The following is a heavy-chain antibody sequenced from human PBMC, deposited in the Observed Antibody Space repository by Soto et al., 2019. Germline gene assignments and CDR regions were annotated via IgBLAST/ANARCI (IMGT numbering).Heavy chain of an antibody. CDR3: ARDNLKGYNWNYRSVPFDP. Sequence: GGSLRLSCEASGFTFSTDAMSWVRQAPGKGLEWVSGISGGGAYSADTYFADSVKGRFTISRDNSKNTLHLQLNSLRAEDTAVYYCARDNLKGYNWNYRSVPFDPWGQGTLVTVSS. CDR2: ISGGGAYSADT. CDR1: GFTFSTDA. J-gene: IGHJ5*02. D-gene: IGHD1-7*01. V-gene: IGHV3-23*01.